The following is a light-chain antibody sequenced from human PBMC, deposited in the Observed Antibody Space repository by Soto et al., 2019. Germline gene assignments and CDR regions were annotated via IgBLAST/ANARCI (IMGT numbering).Light chain of an antibody. Sequence: EIVLTQSPGTLSLSPGERATLSCRASQSVTSNYLTWYQQKPGQAPRLLMYDASSRATGIPARFSGSGSGTDFTLTISRLAPEDFAVYYCQQYGSSPTYTFGQGTKLEI. CDR3: QQYGSSPTYT. CDR2: DAS. V-gene: IGKV3-20*01. J-gene: IGKJ2*01. CDR1: QSVTSNY.